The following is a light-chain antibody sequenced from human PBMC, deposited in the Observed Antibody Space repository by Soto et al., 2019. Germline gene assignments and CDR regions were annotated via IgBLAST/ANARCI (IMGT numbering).Light chain of an antibody. CDR3: SSYAGGNNLV. CDR2: EVS. J-gene: IGLJ2*01. CDR1: SSDVGGYNY. Sequence: QSALTQPASVSGSPGQSITISCTGTSSDVGGYNYVSWYQQHPGKAPKLMIYEVSQRPSGVPDRFSGSKSGNTASLTVSGLQAEDEGDYYCSSYAGGNNLVFGGGTKVTVL. V-gene: IGLV2-8*01.